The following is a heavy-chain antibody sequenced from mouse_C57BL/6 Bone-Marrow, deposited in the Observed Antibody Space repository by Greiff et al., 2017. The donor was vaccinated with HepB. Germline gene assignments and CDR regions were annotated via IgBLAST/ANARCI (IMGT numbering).Heavy chain of an antibody. Sequence: VQLQQPGAELVKPGASVKMSCKASGYTFTSYWITWVKQRPGQGLEWIGDIYPGSGSTNYNEKFKSKATLTVDTSSSTAYMQLSSLTSEDSAVYYCARGGDYDGRGYAMDYWGQGTSVTVSS. D-gene: IGHD2-4*01. CDR3: ARGGDYDGRGYAMDY. CDR1: GYTFTSYW. CDR2: IYPGSGST. V-gene: IGHV1-55*01. J-gene: IGHJ4*01.